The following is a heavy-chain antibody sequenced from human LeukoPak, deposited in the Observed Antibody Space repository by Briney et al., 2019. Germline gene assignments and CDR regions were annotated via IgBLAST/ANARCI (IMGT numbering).Heavy chain of an antibody. CDR3: ARAPPHSSGWYDY. Sequence: SETLSLTCTVSGGSISSYYWSWIRQPPGKGLEWIGYIYYSGSTNYNPSLKSRVTISVDTSKNQFSLQLSSVTAADTAVYYCARAPPHSSGWYDYWGQGTLVTVSS. CDR2: IYYSGST. V-gene: IGHV4-59*01. D-gene: IGHD6-19*01. J-gene: IGHJ4*02. CDR1: GGSISSYY.